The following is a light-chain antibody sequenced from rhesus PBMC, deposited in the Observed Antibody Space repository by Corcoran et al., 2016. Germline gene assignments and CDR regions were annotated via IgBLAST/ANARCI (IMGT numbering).Light chain of an antibody. CDR2: GAS. V-gene: IGKV1-36*02. CDR1: QGISDY. Sequence: DIQMTQSPSSLSASVGDRVTITCRASQGISDYLNWYQQKPGKAPKRLFYGASSLESGVPSRFSGSGSGTVFTRTISSLQPEDFAAYYCLQGYSTPYSFGQGTKVEIE. J-gene: IGKJ2*01. CDR3: LQGYSTPYS.